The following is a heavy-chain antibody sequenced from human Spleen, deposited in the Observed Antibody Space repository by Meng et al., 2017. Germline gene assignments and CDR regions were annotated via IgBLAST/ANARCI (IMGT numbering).Heavy chain of an antibody. V-gene: IGHV1-2*06. CDR2: IIPNSGDT. J-gene: IGHJ4*02. CDR1: GYPFTAYY. D-gene: IGHD2-21*01. Sequence: QGRLVQSGAGVKEPGASVKVSCKPSGYPFTAYYIHWVRQAPGQGLEWMGHIIPNSGDTLYAPKFQGRVSMTADTSIGTAYVELSGLRSDDTAIYYCVRDENISLGKLFGDYWGQGTLVTVSS. CDR3: VRDENISLGKLFGDY.